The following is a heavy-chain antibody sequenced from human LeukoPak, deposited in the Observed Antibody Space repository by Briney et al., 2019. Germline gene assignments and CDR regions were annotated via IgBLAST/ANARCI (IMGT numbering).Heavy chain of an antibody. CDR2: IIPIFGTA. V-gene: IGHV1-69*13. CDR3: ARGAAAGIIPFDY. D-gene: IGHD6-13*01. CDR1: GGTFSSYA. Sequence: SVKVSCKASGGTFSSYAISWVRQAPGQGLERMGGIIPIFGTANYAQKFQGRVTITADESTSTAYMELSSLRSEDTAVYYCARGAAAGIIPFDYWGQGTLVTVSS. J-gene: IGHJ4*02.